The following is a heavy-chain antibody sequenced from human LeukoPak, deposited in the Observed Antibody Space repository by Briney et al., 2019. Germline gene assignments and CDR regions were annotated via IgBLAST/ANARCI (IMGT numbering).Heavy chain of an antibody. D-gene: IGHD2-2*01. CDR1: GYTFTSYG. V-gene: IGHV1-2*06. J-gene: IGHJ5*02. Sequence: ASVKVSCKASGYTFTSYGISWVRQAPGQGLEWMGRINPNSGGTNYAQKFQGRVTMTRDTSISTAYMELSRLRSDDTAVYYCARDRLRDQLLTNWFDPWGQGTLVTVSS. CDR3: ARDRLRDQLLTNWFDP. CDR2: INPNSGGT.